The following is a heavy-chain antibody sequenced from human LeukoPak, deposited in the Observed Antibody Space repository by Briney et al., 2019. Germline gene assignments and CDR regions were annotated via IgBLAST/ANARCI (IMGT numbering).Heavy chain of an antibody. Sequence: GGSLRPSCAASGITFTTYWMSWVRQAPGKGLEWVANIKEDGSDKYYVDSVKGRFTISRDNAKNSLYLQMNSLRAEDTAVYYCARDSAGYDYWGQGTLVTVSS. V-gene: IGHV3-7*01. CDR2: IKEDGSDK. CDR3: ARDSAGYDY. D-gene: IGHD5-12*01. CDR1: GITFTTYW. J-gene: IGHJ4*02.